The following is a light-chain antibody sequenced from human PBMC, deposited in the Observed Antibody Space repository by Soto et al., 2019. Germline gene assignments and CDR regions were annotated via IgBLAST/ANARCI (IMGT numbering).Light chain of an antibody. CDR2: GAS. Sequence: EIVMTQSTAALSVSPGERVTLSCRASQSVSGHLAWYQQKPGQAPRLIISGASTRATGIPARFSGSGSGTQFTLTISSLQSEDFAVYYCHQYHYWWTFGQGTKVDIK. CDR1: QSVSGH. V-gene: IGKV3-15*01. J-gene: IGKJ1*01. CDR3: HQYHYWWT.